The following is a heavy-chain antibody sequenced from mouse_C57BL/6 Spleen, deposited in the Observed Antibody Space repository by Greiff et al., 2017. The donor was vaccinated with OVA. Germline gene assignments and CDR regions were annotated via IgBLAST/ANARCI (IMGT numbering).Heavy chain of an antibody. V-gene: IGHV1-69*01. CDR2: IDPSDSYT. D-gene: IGHD2-5*01. J-gene: IGHJ2*01. CDR3: ARSHYSNAPFDY. CDR1: RYTFTSYW. Sequence: QVQLQQPGAELVMPGASVKLSCKASRYTFTSYWMHWVKQRPGQGLEWIGEIDPSDSYTNYNQKFKGKSTLTVDKSSSTAYMQLSSLTSEDSAVYYGARSHYSNAPFDYWGQGTTLTVSA.